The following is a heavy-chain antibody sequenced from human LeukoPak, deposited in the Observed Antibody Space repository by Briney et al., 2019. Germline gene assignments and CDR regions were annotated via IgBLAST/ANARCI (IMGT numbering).Heavy chain of an antibody. CDR1: GFTFSSYS. CDR3: ASEGIAAAGIPHYYYYYMDV. D-gene: IGHD6-13*01. Sequence: PGGSLRLSCAASGFTFSSYSMNWVRQAPGKGLEWVSSISSSSSYIYYADSVKGRFTISRDNAKNSLYLQMNSLRAEDTAVYYCASEGIAAAGIPHYYYYYMDVWGKGTTVTVSS. CDR2: ISSSSSYI. J-gene: IGHJ6*03. V-gene: IGHV3-21*01.